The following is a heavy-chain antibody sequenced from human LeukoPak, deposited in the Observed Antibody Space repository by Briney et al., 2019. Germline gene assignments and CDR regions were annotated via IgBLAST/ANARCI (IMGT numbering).Heavy chain of an antibody. Sequence: GGSLRLSCTASGFTFSSYSMNWVRQAPGKGLEWVVYISSSRSYIHYADLVRRRFTISRETAKNSLYLQMNSLRAEDTAVYYCARFPQMATSGHAFDMWGQGTMLTVFS. J-gene: IGHJ3*02. D-gene: IGHD5-24*01. CDR1: GFTFSSYS. CDR2: ISSSRSYI. CDR3: ARFPQMATSGHAFDM. V-gene: IGHV3-21*01.